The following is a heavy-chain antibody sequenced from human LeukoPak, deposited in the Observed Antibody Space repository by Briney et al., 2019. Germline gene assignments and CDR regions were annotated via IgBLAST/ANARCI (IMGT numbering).Heavy chain of an antibody. CDR2: IYYSGST. D-gene: IGHD2-21*02. CDR1: GGSISSYY. J-gene: IGHJ3*02. V-gene: IGHV4-59*08. Sequence: SETLSLTCTVSGGSISSYYWSWIRQPPGNGLEWIGYIYYSGSTNYNPSLKSRVTISVDTSKNQFSLKLSSVTAADTAVYYCARGLCGGDCTQGGAFDMWGQGTMVTVSS. CDR3: ARGLCGGDCTQGGAFDM.